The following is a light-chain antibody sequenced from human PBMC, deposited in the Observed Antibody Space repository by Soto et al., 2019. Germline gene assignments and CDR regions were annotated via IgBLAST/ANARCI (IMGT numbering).Light chain of an antibody. J-gene: IGKJ2*01. CDR3: QQCYSTLVYT. Sequence: DIQMTQSPSSLSASVGDRVTITCRASQSMSSYLNWYQQKPGKAPKLLIYAAYSLQSGVPSRFSGSGSGTDFTLTISSLQPEDFATYFCQQCYSTLVYTFGQGTKLEIK. V-gene: IGKV1-39*01. CDR1: QSMSSY. CDR2: AAY.